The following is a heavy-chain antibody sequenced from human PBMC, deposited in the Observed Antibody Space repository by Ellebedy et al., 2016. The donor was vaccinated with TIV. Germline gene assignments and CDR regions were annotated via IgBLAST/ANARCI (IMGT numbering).Heavy chain of an antibody. Sequence: GESLKTSCAASGFTFNGYAMNWVRQAPGKGLEWVSIISGIGDITSYAEPVKGRFTISRDNSKNTLYLQISRLRAEDTAVNYCANMGWGSYDSLWGSSPAGRFDPWGQGTLVTVSS. CDR3: ANMGWGSYDSLWGSSPAGRFDP. CDR2: ISGIGDIT. J-gene: IGHJ5*02. D-gene: IGHD3-16*01. CDR1: GFTFNGYA. V-gene: IGHV3-23*01.